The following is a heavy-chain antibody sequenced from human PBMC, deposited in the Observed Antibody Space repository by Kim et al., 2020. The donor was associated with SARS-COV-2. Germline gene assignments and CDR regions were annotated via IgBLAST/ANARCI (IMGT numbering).Heavy chain of an antibody. CDR1: GGSFSHYY. Sequence: SETLSLTCAVYGGSFSHYYWTWIRQTPGKGLEWIGEINQSGSTDYNPSLKSRVTISVDTSKNQFSLTVYSVTAADAAVYFCARGRITLVRGVLRVPVVARYFDYWGQGTLVTVSS. D-gene: IGHD3-10*01. CDR2: INQSGST. V-gene: IGHV4-34*01. J-gene: IGHJ4*02. CDR3: ARGRITLVRGVLRVPVVARYFDY.